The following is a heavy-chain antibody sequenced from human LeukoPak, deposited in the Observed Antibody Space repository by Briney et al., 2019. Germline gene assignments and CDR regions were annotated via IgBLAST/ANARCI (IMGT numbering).Heavy chain of an antibody. CDR3: ARRVGQLWTGYDAFDI. V-gene: IGHV4-61*02. J-gene: IGHJ3*02. CDR1: GGSISSGSYY. CDR2: IYTSGST. D-gene: IGHD5-18*01. Sequence: PSRTLSLTCTVSGGSISSGSYYWSWIRQPAGKGLEWIGRIYTSGSTNYNPSLKSRVTISVDTSKNQFSLKLSSVTAADTAVYYCARRVGQLWTGYDAFDIWGQGTMVTVSS.